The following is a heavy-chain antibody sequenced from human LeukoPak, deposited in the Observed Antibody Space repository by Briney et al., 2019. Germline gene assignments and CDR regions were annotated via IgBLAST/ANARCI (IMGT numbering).Heavy chain of an antibody. CDR2: IYSGGST. V-gene: IGHV3-66*01. D-gene: IGHD6-19*01. CDR3: ARLLYSIAVAEGYFDY. Sequence: PGGSLRLSCAASGFTVSSNHMSWVRQAPGKGLEWVSVIYSGGSTYYADSVKGRFTISRDNSKNTLYLQMNSLRAEDTAVYYCARLLYSIAVAEGYFDYWGQGTLVTVSS. CDR1: GFTVSSNH. J-gene: IGHJ4*02.